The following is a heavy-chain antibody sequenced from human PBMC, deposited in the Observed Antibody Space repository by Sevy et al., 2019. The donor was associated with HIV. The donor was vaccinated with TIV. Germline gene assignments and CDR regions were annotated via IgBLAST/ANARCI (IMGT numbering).Heavy chain of an antibody. CDR2: ISAYNGNT. Sequence: ASVKVSCKASGYTFTSYGINWVRQAPGQGLEWMGWISAYNGNTNYAQKLQGRVTMTKDTSTSTAYMELRSLRSDDTAVDYCAGVGVTMSNGMDVWGQGTTVTVSS. D-gene: IGHD3-10*01. V-gene: IGHV1-18*01. CDR1: GYTFTSYG. J-gene: IGHJ6*02. CDR3: AGVGVTMSNGMDV.